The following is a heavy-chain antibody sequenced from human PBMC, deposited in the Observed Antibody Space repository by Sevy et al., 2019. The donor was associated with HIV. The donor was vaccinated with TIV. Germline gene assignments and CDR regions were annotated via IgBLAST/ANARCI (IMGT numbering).Heavy chain of an antibody. Sequence: GGSLRLSCAASGFTFSDHYVDWVRQAPGKGLEWVGRIRNRPNSYTTEYAASVKGRFTISRDDSRNSVYLHMNSLKTQDSAVYYWVGGPNCGVGGCQQISPYCLDVWGKGATVTVSS. D-gene: IGHD2-15*01. CDR3: VGGPNCGVGGCQQISPYCLDV. CDR2: IRNRPNSYTT. J-gene: IGHJ6*03. V-gene: IGHV3-72*01. CDR1: GFTFSDHY.